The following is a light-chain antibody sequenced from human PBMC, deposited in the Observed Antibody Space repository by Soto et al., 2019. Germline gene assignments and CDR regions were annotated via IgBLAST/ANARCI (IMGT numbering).Light chain of an antibody. V-gene: IGKV1-27*01. Sequence: DIQMTQSPSSLSESVGERVTITCRASQDISNYLAWYQQKPGKVPKLLISAASALQSGVPSRFSGSGSGTDFTLTISSLQPEDVATYYCQKYNSAPLTFGGGTKVEIK. CDR3: QKYNSAPLT. CDR1: QDISNY. CDR2: AAS. J-gene: IGKJ4*01.